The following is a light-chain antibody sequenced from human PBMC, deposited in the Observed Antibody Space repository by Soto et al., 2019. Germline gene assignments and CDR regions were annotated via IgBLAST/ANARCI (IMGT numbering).Light chain of an antibody. CDR3: QQYGSSGT. Sequence: VFTQSPGTLSLSPWERAARSFRSSQSVSNNYLAWYQQTPGQAPRLLIYGASNRATGIPDRLSGSGSGTDFTLTISRLEPEDFAVYYCQQYGSSGTFGQGTKVDNK. J-gene: IGKJ1*01. CDR1: QSVSNNY. V-gene: IGKV3-20*01. CDR2: GAS.